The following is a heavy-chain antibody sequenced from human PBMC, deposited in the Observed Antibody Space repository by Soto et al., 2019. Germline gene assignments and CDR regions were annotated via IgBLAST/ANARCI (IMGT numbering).Heavy chain of an antibody. CDR3: ARDLRPGLIVPTKTGFDP. D-gene: IGHD2-21*01. V-gene: IGHV3-23*01. Sequence: GGSLSLSCEASGFHFYTYAMAWFRQVPGMGLEWVSTTSIGGNTDLAESVRGRFTVSRDNSKNTLYLQMTNLRVEDAAIYFCARDLRPGLIVPTKTGFDPWGQGTRVTVSS. CDR1: GFHFYTYA. CDR2: TSIGGNT. J-gene: IGHJ5*02.